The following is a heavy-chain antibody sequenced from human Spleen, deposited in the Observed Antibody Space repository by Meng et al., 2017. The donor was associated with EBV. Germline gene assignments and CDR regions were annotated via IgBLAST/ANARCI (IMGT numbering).Heavy chain of an antibody. J-gene: IGHJ4*02. V-gene: IGHV4-30-2*01. CDR1: GGSITSSVYS. Sequence: LQRQDAGSGLLNPSQTLSLTCAVPGGSITSSVYSWTWIRQPPGKGLEWIGYMYQSGSTYYSPSLKSRATISVDRSKNHLSLKLSSVTAADTAFYYCATIIVPATTMNYWGPGTLVTASS. D-gene: IGHD1-26*01. CDR2: MYQSGST. CDR3: ATIIVPATTMNY.